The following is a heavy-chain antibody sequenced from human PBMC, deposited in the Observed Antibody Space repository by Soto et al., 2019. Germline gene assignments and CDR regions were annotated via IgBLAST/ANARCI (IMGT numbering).Heavy chain of an antibody. CDR1: EIIINGFG. CDR3: ARDGVGATAYFGYFDY. D-gene: IGHD1-26*01. J-gene: IGHJ4*02. Sequence: GGPLRLSCAASEIIINGFGMHWVRQAPGKGLEWVAVIRYDGSDIHYADSVKGRFTISRDNSKNTLYLQMDSLRGEDTAVYYCARDGVGATAYFGYFDYWGQGALVTVSS. V-gene: IGHV3-33*01. CDR2: IRYDGSDI.